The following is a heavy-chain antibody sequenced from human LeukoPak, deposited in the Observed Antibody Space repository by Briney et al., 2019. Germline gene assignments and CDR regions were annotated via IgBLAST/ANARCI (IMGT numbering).Heavy chain of an antibody. CDR2: ISGYNGDT. CDR3: ARAYCGGDCYSGFVY. Sequence: ASVKVSCKASGYTFTSYGLSWVRQAPGQGLEWMGWISGYNGDTNYAQKLQGRVTMTTDTSTSTAYMELRSLRSEDTAVYYCARAYCGGDCYSGFVYWGQGTLVTVSS. D-gene: IGHD2-21*02. J-gene: IGHJ4*02. V-gene: IGHV1-18*01. CDR1: GYTFTSYG.